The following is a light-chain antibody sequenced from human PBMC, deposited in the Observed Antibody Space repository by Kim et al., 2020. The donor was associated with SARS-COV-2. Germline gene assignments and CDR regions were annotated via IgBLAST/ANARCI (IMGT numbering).Light chain of an antibody. J-gene: IGLJ2*01. CDR2: EHK. CDR3: QSYDTNNGI. CDR1: SGSIASRY. Sequence: NFMLTQPQSVSESPGKTVTISCTRSSGSIASRYVQWYQHRPGSSPTPLIYEHKRRVSGVPDRFSGSTDISSNSASLIISGLKPEDEADYYCQSYDTNNGIFGGGTQLTVL. V-gene: IGLV6-57*01.